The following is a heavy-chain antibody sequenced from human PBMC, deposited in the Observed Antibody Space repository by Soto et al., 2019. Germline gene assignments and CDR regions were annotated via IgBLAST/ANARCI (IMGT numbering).Heavy chain of an antibody. CDR1: GVTLSNFG. J-gene: IGHJ4*02. CDR3: VGEVASGY. Sequence: ESGGGVVQPGRSLRLSCAASGVTLSNFGMHWVRQAPGKGLEWVAVISRDGSTMFYADSVKGRFTISRDSSRNTLYLHMNSPRAEDTAVYHCVGEVASGYWGQGTLVTVSS. D-gene: IGHD2-21*01. V-gene: IGHV3-30*03. CDR2: ISRDGSTM.